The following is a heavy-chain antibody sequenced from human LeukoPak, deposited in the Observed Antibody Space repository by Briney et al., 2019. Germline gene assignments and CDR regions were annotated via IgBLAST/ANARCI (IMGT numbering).Heavy chain of an antibody. D-gene: IGHD2-21*02. CDR1: GYTFTSYD. V-gene: IGHV1-8*01. Sequence: ASVQVSCKASGYTFTSYDINWVRQATGQGLEWMGWMNPNSGNTGYAQKFQGRVTMTRNTSISTAYMELSSLRSEDTAVYYCARSRSLAYCGGDCYFDFDYWGQGTLVTVSS. CDR2: MNPNSGNT. J-gene: IGHJ4*02. CDR3: ARSRSLAYCGGDCYFDFDY.